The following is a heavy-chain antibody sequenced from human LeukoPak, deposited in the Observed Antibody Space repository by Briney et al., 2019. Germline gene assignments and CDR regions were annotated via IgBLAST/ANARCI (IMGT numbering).Heavy chain of an antibody. J-gene: IGHJ6*02. V-gene: IGHV1-2*02. CDR3: ARNYYYGMDV. CDR1: GYTFTVYY. CDR2: INPNSGGT. Sequence: ASVKVSCKASGYTFTVYYMHWVRQAPGQGLEWMGWINPNSGGTNSAQKFQGRVTMTRDTSISTAYMELSRLSFDDTAVYYCARNYYYGMDVWGQGTTVTVSS.